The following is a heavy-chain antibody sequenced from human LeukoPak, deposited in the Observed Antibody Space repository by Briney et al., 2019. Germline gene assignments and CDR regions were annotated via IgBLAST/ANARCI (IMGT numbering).Heavy chain of an antibody. CDR2: MNPNSGDT. J-gene: IGHJ5*02. CDR1: GYTFTSYD. V-gene: IGHV1-8*01. D-gene: IGHD5-18*01. CDR3: ARGTGYSYGLNWFDP. Sequence: GASVKVSCKASGYTFTSYDINWVRQATGQGLEWMGWMNPNSGDTGYAQKFQGRVTMTRNTSISTAYMELSSLRSEDTAVYYCARGTGYSYGLNWFDPWGQGTLVTVSS.